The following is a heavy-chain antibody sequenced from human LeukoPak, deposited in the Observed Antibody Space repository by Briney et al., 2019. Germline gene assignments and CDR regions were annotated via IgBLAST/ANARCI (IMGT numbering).Heavy chain of an antibody. CDR1: GYTFTGYY. CDR2: INPNSGGT. Sequence: GASVKVSCKASGYTFTGYYMHWVRQAPGQGLEWMGWINPNSGGTNYAQKFQGRVTMTRDTSISTAYMELRSLRSDDTAVYYCARDYLYSGRYQSFDYWGQGTLVTVSS. J-gene: IGHJ4*02. CDR3: ARDYLYSGRYQSFDY. V-gene: IGHV1-2*02. D-gene: IGHD1-26*01.